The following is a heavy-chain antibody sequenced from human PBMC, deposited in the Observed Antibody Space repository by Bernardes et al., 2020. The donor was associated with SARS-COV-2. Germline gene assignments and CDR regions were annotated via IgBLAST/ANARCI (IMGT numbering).Heavy chain of an antibody. Sequence: SETLSLTCAVYGGSFSGYYWSWIRQPPGKGLEWIGEINHSGSTNYNPSLKSRVTISVDTSKNQFSLKLSSVTAADTAVYYCARGRSSIHMILVVFTEGIFYFDYWGQGTLVTVSS. CDR1: GGSFSGYY. CDR2: INHSGST. V-gene: IGHV4-34*01. CDR3: ARGRSSIHMILVVFTEGIFYFDY. D-gene: IGHD3-22*01. J-gene: IGHJ4*02.